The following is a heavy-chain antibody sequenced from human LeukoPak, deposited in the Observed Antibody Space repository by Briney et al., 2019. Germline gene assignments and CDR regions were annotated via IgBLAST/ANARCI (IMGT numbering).Heavy chain of an antibody. J-gene: IGHJ4*02. CDR2: IYYGGST. CDR1: GGSISSSSYY. D-gene: IGHD3-9*01. CDR3: ARSSGGRTLRYFDWLSHPYYFDY. Sequence: PSETLSLTCTVSGGSISSSSYYWGWIRQPPGKGLEWIGSIYYGGSTYYNPSLKSRVTISVDTSKNQFSLKLSSVTAADTAVYYCARSSGGRTLRYFDWLSHPYYFDYWGQGTLVTVSS. V-gene: IGHV4-39*01.